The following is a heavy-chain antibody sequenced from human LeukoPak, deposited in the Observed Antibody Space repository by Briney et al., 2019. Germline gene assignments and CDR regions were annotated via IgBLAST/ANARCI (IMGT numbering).Heavy chain of an antibody. CDR1: GFTFSTNG. CDR2: IRYDGTSK. Sequence: PGRSLRLSCAASGFTFSTNGMHWVRQAPGKGLEWVAFIRYDGTSKYYADSVKGRFTISRDNSKNTVYLQMNSLRAEDTAVYYCAKETRGSYSDYWGQGTLVTVSS. V-gene: IGHV3-30*02. D-gene: IGHD1-26*01. CDR3: AKETRGSYSDY. J-gene: IGHJ4*02.